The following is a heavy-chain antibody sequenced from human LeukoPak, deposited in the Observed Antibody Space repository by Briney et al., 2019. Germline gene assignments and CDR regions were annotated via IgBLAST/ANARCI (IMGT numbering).Heavy chain of an antibody. V-gene: IGHV4-34*01. J-gene: IGHJ5*02. D-gene: IGHD3-22*01. CDR1: GGSFSGYY. CDR2: INHSGST. CDR3: ARHYSSGYFNWFDP. Sequence: SETLSLTCAVYGGSFSGYYWSRIRQPPGKGLEWIGEINHSGSTNYNPSLKSRVTISVDTSKNQFSLKLSSVTAADTAVYYCARHYSSGYFNWFDPWGQGTLVTVSS.